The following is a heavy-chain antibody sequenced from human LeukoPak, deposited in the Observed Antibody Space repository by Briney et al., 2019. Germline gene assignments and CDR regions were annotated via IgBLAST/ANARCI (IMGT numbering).Heavy chain of an antibody. D-gene: IGHD6-6*01. CDR2: ISSSSSDI. V-gene: IGHV3-21*01. J-gene: IGHJ4*02. CDR3: ARGGRSSSSVVDDY. Sequence: PGGSLRLSFAASGFTFSSYSMNWVRQAPGKGLEWVASISSSSSDIYYADSVKGRFTISRDNAKNSLYLQMNSLRAEDTAVYYCARGGRSSSSVVDDYWGQGTLVTVSS. CDR1: GFTFSSYS.